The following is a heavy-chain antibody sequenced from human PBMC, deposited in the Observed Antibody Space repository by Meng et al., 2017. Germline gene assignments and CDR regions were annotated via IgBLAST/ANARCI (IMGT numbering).Heavy chain of an antibody. CDR2: ISYDGSNK. J-gene: IGHJ6*02. Sequence: GGSLRLSCAASGFTFSSYAMHWVRQAPGKGLEWVAVISYDGSNKYYADSVKGRFTISRDNSKNTLYLQMNSLRAEDTAAYYCARDPYCSGGSCYLYGMDVWGQGTMVTVSS. CDR3: ARDPYCSGGSCYLYGMDV. D-gene: IGHD2-15*01. CDR1: GFTFSSYA. V-gene: IGHV3-30*01.